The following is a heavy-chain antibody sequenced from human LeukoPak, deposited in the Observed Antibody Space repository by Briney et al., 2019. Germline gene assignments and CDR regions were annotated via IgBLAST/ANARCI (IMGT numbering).Heavy chain of an antibody. J-gene: IGHJ5*02. CDR2: ISGSGGST. Sequence: GGSLRLSCVVSGITLSNYGMSWVRQAPGKGLEWVSVISGSGGSTYYADSVKGRFTISRDYSKNTLYLQMNSLRVEDTAVYYCAKELEVAIIRFIFDPWGQGTLVTVSS. CDR1: GITLSNYG. CDR3: AKELEVAIIRFIFDP. V-gene: IGHV3-23*01. D-gene: IGHD5-24*01.